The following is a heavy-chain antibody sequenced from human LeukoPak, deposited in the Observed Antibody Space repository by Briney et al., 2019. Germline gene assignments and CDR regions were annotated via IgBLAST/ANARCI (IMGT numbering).Heavy chain of an antibody. J-gene: IGHJ5*02. CDR3: ARGRPAAASDWFDP. Sequence: SETLSLTCTVSGGSISSYYWSWIRQPPGKGLEWIGYIYYSGSTNYNPSLKSRVTISVDTSKNQFSLKLSSVTAADTAVYYCARGRPAAASDWFDPWGQGTLVTVSS. D-gene: IGHD6-13*01. CDR2: IYYSGST. V-gene: IGHV4-59*01. CDR1: GGSISSYY.